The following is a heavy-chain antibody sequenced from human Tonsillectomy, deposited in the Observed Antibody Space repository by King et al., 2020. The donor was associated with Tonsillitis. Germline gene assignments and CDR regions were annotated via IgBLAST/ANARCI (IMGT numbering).Heavy chain of an antibody. Sequence: VQLVESGGGLVQPGGSLKLSCAASEFTFSSSWMTWVRQAPGKGLQWVATIKPDGSEKFYADSVKGRFTDSRDNAKNSLDLQMNSLRSEDTALYYCASDKAYSSFDYWGQGTHVTVSS. J-gene: IGHJ4*02. CDR1: EFTFSSSW. V-gene: IGHV3-7*04. D-gene: IGHD6-19*01. CDR3: ASDKAYSSFDY. CDR2: IKPDGSEK.